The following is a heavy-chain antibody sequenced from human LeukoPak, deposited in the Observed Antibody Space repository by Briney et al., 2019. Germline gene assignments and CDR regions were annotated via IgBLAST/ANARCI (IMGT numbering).Heavy chain of an antibody. V-gene: IGHV4-31*03. Sequence: PSETLSLTCTVSGGSISSGGYYWSWIRQHPGKGLEWIGYIYYSGSTYYNPSLKSRVTISVDTSKNQFSLKLSSVTAADTAVYYCARVSATYYDILTGYGFPGDAFDIWGQGTMVTVSS. J-gene: IGHJ3*02. CDR2: IYYSGST. CDR1: GGSISSGGYY. D-gene: IGHD3-9*01. CDR3: ARVSATYYDILTGYGFPGDAFDI.